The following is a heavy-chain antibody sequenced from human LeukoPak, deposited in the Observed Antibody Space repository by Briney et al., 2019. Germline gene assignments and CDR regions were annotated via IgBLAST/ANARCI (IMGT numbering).Heavy chain of an antibody. CDR1: GGTFSSYA. D-gene: IGHD6-25*01. V-gene: IGHV1-69*13. J-gene: IGHJ4*02. CDR3: AVDKAATFDY. CDR2: IIPIFGTA. Sequence: SVRVSCKASGGTFSSYAISWVRQAPGQGLEWMGGIIPIFGTANYAQKFQGRVTITADESTSTAYMELSSLRSEDTAVYYCAVDKAATFDYWGQGTLVTVSS.